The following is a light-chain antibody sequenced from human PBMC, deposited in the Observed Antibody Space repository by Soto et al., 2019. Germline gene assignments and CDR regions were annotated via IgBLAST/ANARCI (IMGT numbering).Light chain of an antibody. CDR2: DGS. Sequence: IVLTQSPATLSLSPGEGATLSCRASQSIGDYVAWVQQKPGQAPRLLIYDGSNRAVGIPGRFSGSASGTDSSLNIRSLEPEDFADYYGQKRSAWCRTFGGGTRVEI. V-gene: IGKV3-11*01. CDR3: QKRSAWCRT. CDR1: QSIGDY. J-gene: IGKJ4*01.